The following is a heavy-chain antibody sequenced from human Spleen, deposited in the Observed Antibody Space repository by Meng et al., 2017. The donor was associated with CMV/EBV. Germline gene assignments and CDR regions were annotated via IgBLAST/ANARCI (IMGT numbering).Heavy chain of an antibody. CDR3: AKGFGITIFGIFAL. J-gene: IGHJ4*02. D-gene: IGHD3-3*01. V-gene: IGHV3-9*01. Sequence: SLKISCAASGFTFDDYAMYWVRQAPGKGPEWVSGINSDGGDTAYADSVKGRFTISRDNAKNSLYLQMNSLRSEDTAFYYCAKGFGITIFGIFALWGQGTLVTVSS. CDR1: GFTFDDYA. CDR2: INSDGGDT.